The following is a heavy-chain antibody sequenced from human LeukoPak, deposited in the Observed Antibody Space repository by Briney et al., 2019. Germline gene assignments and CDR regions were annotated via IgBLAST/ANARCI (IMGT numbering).Heavy chain of an antibody. D-gene: IGHD3-22*01. CDR1: GGSVSGYY. CDR2: IYFSGST. CDR3: ARRYYVTRGYSATVFDS. J-gene: IGHJ4*02. Sequence: PSETLSLTCGVSGGSVSGYYWSWIRQPPGKGLEWIGYIYFSGSTNYNPSLKSRVTISVDTSNNQFSLKLSSGTAGDRAFYYCARRYYVTRGYSATVFDSWGQGTLVTVSS. V-gene: IGHV4-59*08.